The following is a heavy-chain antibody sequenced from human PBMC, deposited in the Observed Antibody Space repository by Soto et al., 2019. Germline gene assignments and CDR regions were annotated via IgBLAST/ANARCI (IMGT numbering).Heavy chain of an antibody. CDR2: ISGSGGST. V-gene: IGHV3-23*01. D-gene: IGHD3-10*01. CDR1: GFTFSSYA. Sequence: EVQLLESGGGLGQPGGSLRLSCATSGFTFSSYAMRWVRQAPGNGLEWVSAISGSGGSTYYADSEKGRFTISRDNSKNTLYLQMNSLRAEDTAVYYCANPSQHYYGSGSYYNRGFGYWGQGTLVTVSS. J-gene: IGHJ4*02. CDR3: ANPSQHYYGSGSYYNRGFGY.